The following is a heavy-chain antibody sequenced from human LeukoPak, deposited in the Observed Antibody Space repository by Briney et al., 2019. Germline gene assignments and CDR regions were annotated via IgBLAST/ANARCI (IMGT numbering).Heavy chain of an antibody. CDR3: ARISGYGRYFDY. CDR1: GGSISSYY. CDR2: IYYSGST. J-gene: IGHJ4*02. Sequence: SQTLSLTCTVSGGSISSYYWSWIRQPPGKGLEWIGYIYYSGSTNYNPSLKSRVTISVDTSKNQFSLKLSSVTAADTAVYYCARISGYGRYFDYWGQGTLVTVSS. D-gene: IGHD5-18*01. V-gene: IGHV4-59*08.